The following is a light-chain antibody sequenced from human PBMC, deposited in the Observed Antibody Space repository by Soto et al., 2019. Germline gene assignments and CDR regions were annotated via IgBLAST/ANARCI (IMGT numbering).Light chain of an antibody. J-gene: IGLJ3*02. Sequence: QSVLTQPPSVSGAPGQRVTISCTGSSSNIGAGYDVHWYQQLPGTAPKLLIYGNSNRPSGVPDRFSGSKSGTSASLAITGLQAADEADYYCQAYASSLSGWVFGGGTEVTVL. V-gene: IGLV1-40*01. CDR1: SSNIGAGYD. CDR3: QAYASSLSGWV. CDR2: GNS.